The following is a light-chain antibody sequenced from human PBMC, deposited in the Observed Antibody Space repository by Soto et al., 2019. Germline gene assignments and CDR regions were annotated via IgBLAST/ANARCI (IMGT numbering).Light chain of an antibody. J-gene: IGKJ2*01. CDR3: QQYAGSLYT. CDR2: GTS. CDR1: QSVDSSY. Sequence: ENVLTQSPGTLSLSPGERATLSCRASQSVDSSYLAWYQQKPGQAPRLLIYGTSSRATGIPDRFSGSGSGTDFTLTINRLEPEDCAVYYCQQYAGSLYTFGQGTKLEIK. V-gene: IGKV3-20*01.